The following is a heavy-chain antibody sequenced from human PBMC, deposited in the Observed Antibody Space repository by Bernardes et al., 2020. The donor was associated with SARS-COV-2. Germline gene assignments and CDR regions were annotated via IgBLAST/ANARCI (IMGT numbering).Heavy chain of an antibody. CDR2: INTDGRTI. D-gene: IGHD3-10*01. J-gene: IGHJ4*02. CDR3: AKDRGPRFGESLEGVDY. CDR1: GFTFTNSW. V-gene: IGHV3-74*01. Sequence: GGSLRLSCAASGFTFTNSWMHWVRQVPGKGLVWVSRINTDGRTINYADSVKGRFTISRDNAKSMVYLQMNSLRVEDTAVYYCAKDRGPRFGESLEGVDYWGQGTLVTVSS.